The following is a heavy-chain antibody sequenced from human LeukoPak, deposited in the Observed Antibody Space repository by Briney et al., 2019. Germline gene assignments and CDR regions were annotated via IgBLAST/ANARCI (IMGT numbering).Heavy chain of an antibody. D-gene: IGHD6-19*01. Sequence: SETLSLTCAVYGGSFSGYYWSWIRQPPGKGLEWIGEINHSGSTNYNPSLKSRVTISVDTSKNQFSLKLSSVTAADTAVYYCAGSGWLYYYYGMDVWGQGTTVTVSS. J-gene: IGHJ6*02. CDR3: AGSGWLYYYYGMDV. CDR2: INHSGST. CDR1: GGSFSGYY. V-gene: IGHV4-34*01.